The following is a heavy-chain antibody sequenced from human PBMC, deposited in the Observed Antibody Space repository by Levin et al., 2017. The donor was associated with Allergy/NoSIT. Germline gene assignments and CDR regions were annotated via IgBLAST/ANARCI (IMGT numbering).Heavy chain of an antibody. CDR2: IDPFSGDT. Sequence: ASVKVSCKASGYTFTGYYVHWVRQAPGQGLEWMGWIDPFSGDTNYAQKFQGKVTMTRDTMNTAYFELSRLRSDDTAVYYCARVPSTYQVLENPPKDMYYGLDVWSQGATV. J-gene: IGHJ6*02. D-gene: IGHD2-2*01. CDR1: GYTFTGYY. V-gene: IGHV1-2*02. CDR3: ARVPSTYQVLENPPKDMYYGLDV.